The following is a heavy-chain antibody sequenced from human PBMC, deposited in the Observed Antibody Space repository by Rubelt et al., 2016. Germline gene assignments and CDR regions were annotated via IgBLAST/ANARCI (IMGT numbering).Heavy chain of an antibody. CDR3: ARGVVVVAATFWHYYYYMDV. J-gene: IGHJ6*03. V-gene: IGHV4-31*02. D-gene: IGHD2-15*01. Sequence: GKGLEWIGYIYYSGSTYYNPSLKSRVTISVDTSKNQFSLKLSSVTAADTAVYYCARGVVVVAATFWHYYYYMDVWGKGTTVTVSS. CDR2: IYYSGST.